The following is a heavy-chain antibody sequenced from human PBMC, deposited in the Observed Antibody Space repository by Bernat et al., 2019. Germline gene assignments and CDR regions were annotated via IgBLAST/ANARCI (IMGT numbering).Heavy chain of an antibody. Sequence: EVQLVQSGAEVKKPGESLKISCKGSGYSFTSYWIGWVRQMPGKGLEWMGIIYPGDSDTRYSPSFQGQVTISADKSISTAYLQWSSLKASDTAMYYCARPNTAGAVAGTEDAFDIWGQGTMVTVSS. D-gene: IGHD6-19*01. CDR3: ARPNTAGAVAGTEDAFDI. J-gene: IGHJ3*02. V-gene: IGHV5-51*03. CDR2: IYPGDSDT. CDR1: GYSFTSYW.